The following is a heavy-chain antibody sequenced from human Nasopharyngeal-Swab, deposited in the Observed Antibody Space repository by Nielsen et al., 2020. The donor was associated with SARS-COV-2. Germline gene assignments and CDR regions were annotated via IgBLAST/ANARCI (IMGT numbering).Heavy chain of an antibody. CDR1: GYSFTSYW. Sequence: GESLKISYKGSGYSFTSYWIGWVRQMPGKGLEWMGIIYPGDSDTRYSPSFQGQVTISADKSISTAYLQWSSLKASDTAMYYCARPGILNYYGMDVWGQGTTVTVSS. V-gene: IGHV5-51*01. J-gene: IGHJ6*02. CDR3: ARPGILNYYGMDV. CDR2: IYPGDSDT. D-gene: IGHD6-13*01.